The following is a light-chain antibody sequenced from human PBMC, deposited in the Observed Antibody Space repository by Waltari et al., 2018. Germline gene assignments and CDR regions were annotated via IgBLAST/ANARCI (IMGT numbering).Light chain of an antibody. CDR3: LQYYSTPRT. J-gene: IGKJ2*01. CDR1: QSVLYSSNNKNS. Sequence: DIVMTQSPDYLAVSLGERATINGKSSQSVLYSSNNKNSFSWYQQKPGQPPKLLIYWASTRESGVPDRFSGSGSGTDFTLTISSLQAEDVAVYYCLQYYSTPRTFGQGTKLEIK. CDR2: WAS. V-gene: IGKV4-1*01.